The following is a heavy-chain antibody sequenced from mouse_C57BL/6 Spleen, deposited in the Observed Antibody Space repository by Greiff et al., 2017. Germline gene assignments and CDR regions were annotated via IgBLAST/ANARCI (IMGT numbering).Heavy chain of an antibody. D-gene: IGHD6-1*01. CDR1: GFTFSSYA. CDR3: ARESSQLQNFDV. V-gene: IGHV5-4*01. Sequence: EVKVVESGGGLVKPGGSLKLSCAASGFTFSSYAMSWVRQTPEKRLEWVATISDGGSYTYYPDNVKGRFTISRDNAKNNLYLQMSHLKSEDTAMYYCARESSQLQNFDVWGTGTTVTVSS. CDR2: ISDGGSYT. J-gene: IGHJ1*03.